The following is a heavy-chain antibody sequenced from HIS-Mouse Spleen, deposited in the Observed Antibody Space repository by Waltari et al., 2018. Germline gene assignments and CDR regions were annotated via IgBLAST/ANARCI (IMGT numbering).Heavy chain of an antibody. J-gene: IGHJ2*01. Sequence: QLQLQESGPGLVKPSETLSLTCTVSGGSISSSSYYWGWIRQPPGKGLEWIGSIYYSVRPYSNPALKSRVTISVDTSKNQFSLKLSSVTAADTAVYYCAREIPYSSSWYDWYFDLWGRGTLVTVSS. CDR2: IYYSVRP. CDR3: AREIPYSSSWYDWYFDL. D-gene: IGHD6-13*01. V-gene: IGHV4-39*07. CDR1: GGSISSSSYY.